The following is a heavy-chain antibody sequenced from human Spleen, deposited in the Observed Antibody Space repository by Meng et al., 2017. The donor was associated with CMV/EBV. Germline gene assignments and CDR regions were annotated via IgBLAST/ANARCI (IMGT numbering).Heavy chain of an antibody. CDR3: AREDTVELHQGY. CDR2: IYYTGST. Sequence: FSGGSLSSSSYYWGWIRQPPGKGLEWIGNIYYTGSTNYNPSLKSRVTISVDTSKNQFSLKLSSVTAADTAVYYCAREDTVELHQGYWGQGTLVTVSS. D-gene: IGHD1-26*01. CDR1: GGSLSSSSYY. J-gene: IGHJ4*02. V-gene: IGHV4-39*07.